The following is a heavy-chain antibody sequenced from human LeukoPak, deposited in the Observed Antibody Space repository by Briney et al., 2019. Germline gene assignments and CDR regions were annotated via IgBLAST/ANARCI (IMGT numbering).Heavy chain of an antibody. V-gene: IGHV3-21*01. D-gene: IGHD2-21*01. CDR3: AKGTGQPYCGGDCSIS. J-gene: IGHJ5*02. CDR2: ISSSSSYI. Sequence: GGSLRLSCAASGFTFSSYSMNWVRQAPGKGLEWVSSISSSSSYIYYADSVKGRFTISRDNAKNSLYLQMNSLRAEDTAVYYCAKGTGQPYCGGDCSISWGQGTLVTVSS. CDR1: GFTFSSYS.